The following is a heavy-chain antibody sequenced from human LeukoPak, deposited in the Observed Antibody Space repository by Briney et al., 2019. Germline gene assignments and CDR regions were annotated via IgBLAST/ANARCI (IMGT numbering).Heavy chain of an antibody. Sequence: PSETLSLTCTVSGGSISSSSSYWGWIRQPPGKGLEWIGSIRYSGKTYYNPSLKSRVTMSVDTSKNQFSLRLSSVTAADTAVYSCARHYYDSSGSAYYSDYWGQGTLVTVSS. CDR1: GGSISSSSSY. D-gene: IGHD3-22*01. V-gene: IGHV4-39*01. J-gene: IGHJ4*02. CDR2: IRYSGKT. CDR3: ARHYYDSSGSAYYSDY.